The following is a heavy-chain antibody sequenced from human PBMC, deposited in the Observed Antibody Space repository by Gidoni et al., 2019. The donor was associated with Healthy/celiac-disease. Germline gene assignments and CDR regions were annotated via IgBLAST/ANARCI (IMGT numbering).Heavy chain of an antibody. CDR2: IFSNAEK. J-gene: IGHJ5*02. CDR1: GFSLSTARMG. Sequence: QVTLKESGPVLVKPTETLTLPCTVSGFSLSTARMGVSWIRQPPGKALEWLAHIFSNAEKSYRPSLKSRLTISKDTSKSQVVLTMTNMDPVDTATYYCARTYSSGPQTLIWFDPWGQGTLVTVSS. CDR3: ARTYSSGPQTLIWFDP. V-gene: IGHV2-26*01. D-gene: IGHD6-19*01.